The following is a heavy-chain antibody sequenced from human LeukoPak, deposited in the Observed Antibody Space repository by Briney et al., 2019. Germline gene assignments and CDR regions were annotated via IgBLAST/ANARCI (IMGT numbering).Heavy chain of an antibody. J-gene: IGHJ4*02. CDR1: GFTFSSYT. CDR3: VIVRGYFDSSGSDY. Sequence: GGSLRLSCSASGFTFSSYTIHWVRQAPGKGLEFVSAITGNGGSAYYADSVKGRFTISRDNSKNTVYLQMSSLRAEDTAVYYCVIVRGYFDSSGSDYWGQGTLVTVSS. CDR2: ITGNGGSA. V-gene: IGHV3-64D*06. D-gene: IGHD3-9*01.